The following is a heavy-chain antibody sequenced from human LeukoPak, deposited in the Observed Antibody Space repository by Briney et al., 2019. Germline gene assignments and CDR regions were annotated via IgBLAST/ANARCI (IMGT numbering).Heavy chain of an antibody. J-gene: IGHJ4*02. CDR3: ARDGQGSIDLDY. Sequence: GGSLRLSCAASGFTSSGYWMHWVRQHPARGLMWVSYISGDRSGTSYEDSVKGRFTISRDNAKNTVYLQMNSLRVDDTAVYYCARDGQGSIDLDYWGQGTPVTVSS. CDR2: ISGDRSGT. CDR1: GFTSSGYW. V-gene: IGHV3-74*01.